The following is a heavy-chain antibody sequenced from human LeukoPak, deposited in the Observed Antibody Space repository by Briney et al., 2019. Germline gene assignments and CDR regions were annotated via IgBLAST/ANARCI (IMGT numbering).Heavy chain of an antibody. CDR2: ISWNSGSI. J-gene: IGHJ4*02. CDR1: GFTFSSYA. Sequence: GGSLRLSCAASGFTFSSYAMSWVRQAPGKGLEWVSGISWNSGSIGYADSVKGRLTISRDNAKNSLYLQMNSLRAEDTALYYCAKDPSYYDYVWGSYRPTYFDYWGQGTLVTVSS. D-gene: IGHD3-16*02. CDR3: AKDPSYYDYVWGSYRPTYFDY. V-gene: IGHV3-9*01.